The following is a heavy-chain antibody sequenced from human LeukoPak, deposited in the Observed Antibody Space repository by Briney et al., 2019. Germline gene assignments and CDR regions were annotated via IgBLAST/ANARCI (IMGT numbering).Heavy chain of an antibody. D-gene: IGHD1-26*01. CDR1: GYTFTSYD. CDR3: ARGTRYSGSYPGSI. Sequence: ASVTVSFKASGYTFTSYDINWVRQATGQGLEWMGWMNPNSGNTGYAQKFQGRVTMTRNISISTAYMELSSLRSEDTAVYYCARGTRYSGSYPGSIWGQGTLVTVSS. CDR2: MNPNSGNT. J-gene: IGHJ4*02. V-gene: IGHV1-8*01.